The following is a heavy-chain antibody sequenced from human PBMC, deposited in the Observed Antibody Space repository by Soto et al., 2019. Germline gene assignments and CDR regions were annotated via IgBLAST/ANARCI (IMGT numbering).Heavy chain of an antibody. J-gene: IGHJ4*02. CDR3: ARAIAGGYGHTTLDY. Sequence: QVQLVQSGAEVKRPGASVKVSCKAFGYTFITYGITWVRQAPGQGLEWMGWINVYNGNTDYAQKFQGRVTMTTDTSTRTAYMELRSLISDDTAVYFCARAIAGGYGHTTLDYWGQGTLVTVSS. D-gene: IGHD5-18*01. CDR2: INVYNGNT. V-gene: IGHV1-18*01. CDR1: GYTFITYG.